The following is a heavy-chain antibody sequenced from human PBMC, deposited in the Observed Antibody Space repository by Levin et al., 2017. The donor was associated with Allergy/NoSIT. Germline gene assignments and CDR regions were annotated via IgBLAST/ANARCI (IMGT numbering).Heavy chain of an antibody. Sequence: ASVKVSCKASGYTFTSYYMHWVRQAPGQGLEWMGIINPSGGSTSYAQKFQGRVTMTRDTSTSTVYMELSSLRSEDTAVYYCARDDRGGYGPDNWFDPWGQGTLVTVSS. J-gene: IGHJ5*02. CDR3: ARDDRGGYGPDNWFDP. CDR1: GYTFTSYY. CDR2: INPSGGST. V-gene: IGHV1-46*01. D-gene: IGHD5-12*01.